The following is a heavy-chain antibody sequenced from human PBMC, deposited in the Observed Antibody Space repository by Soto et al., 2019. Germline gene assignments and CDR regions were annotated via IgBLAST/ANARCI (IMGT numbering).Heavy chain of an antibody. CDR1: GYTSTSYY. CDR3: ARDPTSYYYDSSGYQSLYYYGMDV. Sequence: ASVMVSCTASGYTSTSYYMQLVLQAPAQALEWMGIINPSGGSTSYAQKFQGRVTMTRDTSTSTVYMELSSLRSEDMAVYYCARDPTSYYYDSSGYQSLYYYGMDVWGQGTTVTVSS. J-gene: IGHJ6*02. CDR2: INPSGGST. V-gene: IGHV1-46*01. D-gene: IGHD3-22*01.